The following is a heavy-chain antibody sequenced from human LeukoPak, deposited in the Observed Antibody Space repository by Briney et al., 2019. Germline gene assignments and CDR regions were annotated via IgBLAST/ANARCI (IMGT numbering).Heavy chain of an antibody. Sequence: ASVKVSCKASGYTFTSYGISWVRQASGQGLEWMGIINPSGGSTSYAQKFQGRVTVTRDMSTSTVYMELSSLRSEDTAVYYCAMGIHYYDSSGYPLYYYYYYMDVWGKGTTVTVSS. CDR3: AMGIHYYDSSGYPLYYYYYYMDV. V-gene: IGHV1-46*01. CDR2: INPSGGST. CDR1: GYTFTSYG. D-gene: IGHD3-22*01. J-gene: IGHJ6*03.